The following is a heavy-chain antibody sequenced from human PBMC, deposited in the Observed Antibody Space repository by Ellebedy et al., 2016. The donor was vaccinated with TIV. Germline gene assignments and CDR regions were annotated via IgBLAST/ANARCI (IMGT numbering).Heavy chain of an antibody. CDR1: GFIFGTYA. Sequence: GESLKISCAASGFIFGTYAMHWVRQAPGKGLEWVGVISYNGNTQYYPDSVKGRFSISRDNSKNMLFLQMNSLRPEDTAVYYCARAQKENFDYWGQGTLVTVSS. CDR3: ARAQKENFDY. J-gene: IGHJ4*02. CDR2: ISYNGNTQ. V-gene: IGHV3-30*01.